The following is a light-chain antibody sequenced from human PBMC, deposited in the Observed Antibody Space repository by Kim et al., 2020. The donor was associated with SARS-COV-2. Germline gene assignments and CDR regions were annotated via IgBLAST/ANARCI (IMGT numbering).Light chain of an antibody. V-gene: IGLV3-25*03. Sequence: VSQGQTARITCSGDALPEKQTYWYQQKSGQAPLLLIYKDSERPSGIPGRFSGSSSGTTVTLTISGVQAEDDADYYCQSADGSGTYVFGTGTKVTV. CDR1: ALPEKQ. CDR3: QSADGSGTYV. J-gene: IGLJ1*01. CDR2: KDS.